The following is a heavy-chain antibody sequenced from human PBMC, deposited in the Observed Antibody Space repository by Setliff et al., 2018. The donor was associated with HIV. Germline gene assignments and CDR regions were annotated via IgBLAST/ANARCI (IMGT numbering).Heavy chain of an antibody. D-gene: IGHD3-9*01. Sequence: SVKVSCKASGGTFSSYAISWVRQAPGQGLEWMGGIIPILGIANYAQKFQGRVTMTRNTSISTAYMELSSLRSEDTAVYYCARGPKSLRYFAPPRVGYLDLWGRGTLVTV. V-gene: IGHV1-69*10. CDR3: ARGPKSLRYFAPPRVGYLDL. J-gene: IGHJ2*01. CDR1: GGTFSSYA. CDR2: IIPILGIA.